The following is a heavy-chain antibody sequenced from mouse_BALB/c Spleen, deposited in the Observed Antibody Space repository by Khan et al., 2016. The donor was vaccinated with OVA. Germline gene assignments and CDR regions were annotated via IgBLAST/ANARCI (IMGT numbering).Heavy chain of an antibody. CDR1: GYTFTNFG. CDR2: INTYTGEP. Sequence: QIQLVQSGPELKKPGETVKISCKASGYTFTNFGMNWVKQAPGKGLKWMGWINTYTGEPTYADDFKGRFAFSLENSANTAYLQISNLKNEDTATYFCARPPYFSYVLVYWGQGTSVTVSS. J-gene: IGHJ4*01. D-gene: IGHD2-10*01. V-gene: IGHV9-3-1*01. CDR3: ARPPYFSYVLVY.